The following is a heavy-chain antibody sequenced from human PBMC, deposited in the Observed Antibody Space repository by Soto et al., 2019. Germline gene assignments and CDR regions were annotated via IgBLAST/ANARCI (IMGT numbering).Heavy chain of an antibody. D-gene: IGHD6-19*01. CDR2: IYSGGST. V-gene: IGHV3-53*04. J-gene: IGHJ4*02. CDR1: GFTVSSNY. Sequence: GGSLRLSCAASGFTVSSNYMSWVRQAPGKGLEWVSVIYSGGSTYYADSVKGRFTISRHNSKNTLYLQMNSLRAEDTAVYYCARMRGGYSSGWYYFDYWGQGTLVTVSS. CDR3: ARMRGGYSSGWYYFDY.